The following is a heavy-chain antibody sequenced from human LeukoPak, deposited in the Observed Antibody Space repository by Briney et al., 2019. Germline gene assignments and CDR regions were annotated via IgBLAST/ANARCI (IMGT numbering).Heavy chain of an antibody. V-gene: IGHV3-7*01. CDR1: GFTFRSTR. CDR2: LKHDGTET. CDR3: ARESKLGD. J-gene: IGHJ4*02. Sequence: GGSLSLSCAASGFTFRSTRMSWARQPPGKGLEWAANLKHDGTETYYVDSVKGRFTFTRDNAKNSMYLQINSLRVEDTAVYYCARESKLGDWGQGTLVTVSP. D-gene: IGHD3-16*01.